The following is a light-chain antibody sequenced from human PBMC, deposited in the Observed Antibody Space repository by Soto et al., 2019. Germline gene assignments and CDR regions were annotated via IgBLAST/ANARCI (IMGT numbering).Light chain of an antibody. V-gene: IGLV2-8*01. J-gene: IGLJ2*01. CDR1: SSDVGGYNY. CDR3: ISYAGSNKPA. Sequence: QSALTLPPSASGSPGQSVAISCSGTSSDVGGYNYVSWYQQHPGKAPKLMIYDVNKRPSGVPDRFSGSKSGNTASLTVSGLQAEDEADYYCISYAGSNKPAFGGGTKLTVL. CDR2: DVN.